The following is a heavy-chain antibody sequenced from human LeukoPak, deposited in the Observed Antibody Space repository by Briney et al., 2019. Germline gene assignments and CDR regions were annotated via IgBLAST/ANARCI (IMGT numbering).Heavy chain of an antibody. J-gene: IGHJ4*02. CDR3: ARSDPLYYYDSSGYYSDY. V-gene: IGHV4-38-2*01. Sequence: PSETLSLTCAVSGYSISSGYYWGRSRQPPGKGLERIGSIYHSGSTYYNPSLKSRVTISVDTSKNQFSLKLSSVTAADTAVYYCARSDPLYYYDSSGYYSDYWGQGTLVTVSS. CDR1: GYSISSGYY. D-gene: IGHD3-22*01. CDR2: IYHSGST.